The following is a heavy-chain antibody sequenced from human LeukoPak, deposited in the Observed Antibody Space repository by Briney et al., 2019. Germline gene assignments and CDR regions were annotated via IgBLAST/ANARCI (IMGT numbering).Heavy chain of an antibody. CDR2: ISASDGST. D-gene: IGHD1/OR15-1a*01. CDR1: GVTSRNYA. V-gene: IGHV3-23*01. J-gene: IGHJ4*02. CDR3: AKDRTTVARIFDY. Sequence: GGSLRLSCAASGVTSRNYAMSWVRQAPGKGLEWVAGISASDGSTYYADSVQGRFTISRDNSKNTLYLHINSLRAEDTATYYCAKDRTTVARIFDYRGQGTLVTVSS.